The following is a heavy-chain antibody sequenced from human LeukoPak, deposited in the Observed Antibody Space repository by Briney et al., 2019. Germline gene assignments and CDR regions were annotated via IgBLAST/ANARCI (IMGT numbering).Heavy chain of an antibody. CDR3: AKRIVGCSGGTCFSTFDY. D-gene: IGHD2-15*01. V-gene: IGHV3-23*01. CDR2: ISSTGDNT. J-gene: IGHJ4*02. CDR1: GFTFSSYA. Sequence: GGSLRLSCAGSGFTFSSYAMSWVRQAPGEGLEWVSTISSTGDNTYYADSVKGRFTISRDNSKNTLYLQMNSLRAEDTAVYYCAKRIVGCSGGTCFSTFDYWGQGTLVTVSS.